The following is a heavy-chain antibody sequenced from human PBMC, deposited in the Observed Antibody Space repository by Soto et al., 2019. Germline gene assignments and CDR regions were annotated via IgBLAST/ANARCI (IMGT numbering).Heavy chain of an antibody. CDR1: GGSITRNNHY. CDR2: ILYSGST. D-gene: IGHD6-19*01. J-gene: IGHJ4*02. CDR3: ARLVSSGWYQGSYFDY. Sequence: QLQLQESGPGLVKPSETLSLTCIISGGSITRNNHYWGWIRQSPGKGLEWIGSILYSGSTNYNPSITSRVPSSVVTSNYQSSLQLSSATAADPSLYYWARLVSSGWYQGSYFDYWGQGNLVTVSS. V-gene: IGHV4-39*01.